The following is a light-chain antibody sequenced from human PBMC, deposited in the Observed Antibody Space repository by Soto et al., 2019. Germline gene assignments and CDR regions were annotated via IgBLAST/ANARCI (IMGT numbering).Light chain of an antibody. CDR2: KAS. V-gene: IGKV1-5*03. CDR1: QSINSW. J-gene: IGKJ1*01. Sequence: DIQMTQSPSTLSASVGDRLTITCRASQSINSWLAWYQQKPGKAPKLLIYKASSLESGVPSRFGGSGSGTEFTLTISSLQPDDFATYYCQQDSSYSATFGQGTKVEIK. CDR3: QQDSSYSAT.